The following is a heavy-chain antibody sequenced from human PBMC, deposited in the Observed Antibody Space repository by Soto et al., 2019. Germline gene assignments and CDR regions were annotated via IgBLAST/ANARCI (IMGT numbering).Heavy chain of an antibody. V-gene: IGHV2-26*01. D-gene: IGHD3-10*01. CDR3: ARIGSREVWRSYGSYYYCYYIAV. Sequence: QVTLKESGPVLVKPTETLTLTCTVSGFSLSNAKMGVSWIRQAPGKALEWLAQIFSKDDKSYSASLKTRLTDSKGPSESQVVLNMNHMDPVDTATYYCARIGSREVWRSYGSYYYCYYIAVWGEGTTVTVSS. CDR2: IFSKDDK. CDR1: GFSLSNAKMG. J-gene: IGHJ6*03.